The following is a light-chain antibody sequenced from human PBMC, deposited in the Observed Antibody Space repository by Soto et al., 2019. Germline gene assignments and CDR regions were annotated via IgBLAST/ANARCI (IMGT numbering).Light chain of an antibody. CDR2: GAS. Sequence: EIVMTQSPATLSVSPGERATLSCRASQSVSSNLAWYQQKPGQAPRLLIYGASTRATGIPARFSGSGSGTEINLTLSSLRSEDFAVYYCQHYNNYRRGFTFGPGTKVDIK. CDR3: QHYNNYRRGFT. J-gene: IGKJ3*01. V-gene: IGKV3-15*01. CDR1: QSVSSN.